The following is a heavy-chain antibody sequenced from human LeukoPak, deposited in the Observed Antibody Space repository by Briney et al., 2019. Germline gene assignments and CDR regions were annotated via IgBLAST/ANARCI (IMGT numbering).Heavy chain of an antibody. CDR3: ARGSSSAFDI. CDR1: GFIFSSYR. V-gene: IGHV3-7*01. Sequence: TRGSLRLSCAVSGFIFSSYRMNWVRQAPGKGLEWVASIKQDGSEKYYVDSVKGRFTISRDNAKNSLSHQMNSLRPEDTAAYYCARGSSSAFDIWGQGTMVTVSS. J-gene: IGHJ3*02. D-gene: IGHD6-6*01. CDR2: IKQDGSEK.